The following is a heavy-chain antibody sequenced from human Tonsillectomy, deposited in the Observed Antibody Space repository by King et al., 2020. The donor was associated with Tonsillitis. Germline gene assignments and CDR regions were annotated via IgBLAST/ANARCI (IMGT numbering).Heavy chain of an antibody. CDR3: ARRRSYYDSSGYYYEDGFDI. D-gene: IGHD3-22*01. CDR1: GFTLSIYS. V-gene: IGHV3-21*01. J-gene: IGHJ3*02. CDR2: ITSSS. Sequence: VQLVESGGGLVKPGGSLRLSCAASGFTLSIYSMNWVRQAPGKGLEWVSSITSSSNYADSLKGRFTISRDNAKNSLYLQMNSLRAEDTAVYYCARRRSYYDSSGYYYEDGFDIWGQGTMITVSS.